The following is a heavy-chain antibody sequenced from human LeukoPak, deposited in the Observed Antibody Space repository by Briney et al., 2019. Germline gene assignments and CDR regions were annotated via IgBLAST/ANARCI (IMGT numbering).Heavy chain of an antibody. CDR3: GSDKVLSGEYYYYMDV. J-gene: IGHJ6*03. CDR2: INQDGSQK. D-gene: IGHD2/OR15-2a*01. CDR1: GFTFTNFY. Sequence: PGGSLRLSCAASGFTFTNFYMSWVRQAPGQALEWVANINQDGSQKYYLDSVEGRFSISRDNAENSVSLQMNSLRTEDTAVYSGGSDKVLSGEYYYYMDVWGTGTTVTVSS. V-gene: IGHV3-7*01.